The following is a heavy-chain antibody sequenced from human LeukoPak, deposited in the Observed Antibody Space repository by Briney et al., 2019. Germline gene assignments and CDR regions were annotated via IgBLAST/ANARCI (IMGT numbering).Heavy chain of an antibody. D-gene: IGHD3-10*01. CDR1: GYTFTSYD. Sequence: GASVKVSCKASGYTFTSYDINWVRQATGQGLEWMGWMNPHSSNTGYAQKFQGRVTMTRNTSISTAYMELSSLRSEDTAVYYCARGQKSALTYGSGTYAYYFDSWGQGTLVTVSS. V-gene: IGHV1-8*01. CDR3: ARGQKSALTYGSGTYAYYFDS. J-gene: IGHJ4*02. CDR2: MNPHSSNT.